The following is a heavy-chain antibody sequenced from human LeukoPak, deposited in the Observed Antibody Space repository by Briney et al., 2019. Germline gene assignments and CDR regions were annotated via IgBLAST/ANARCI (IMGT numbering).Heavy chain of an antibody. CDR2: IKQDGSEK. Sequence: GGSLRLSCAASGFTFSSYWMSWVRQAPGKGPGWVANIKQDGSEKYYVDSVKGRFTISRDNAKNSLYLQMNSLRAEDTAVYYCARVRRIAAAGEGLSWGQGTLVTVSS. D-gene: IGHD6-13*01. CDR3: ARVRRIAAAGEGLS. J-gene: IGHJ5*02. CDR1: GFTFSSYW. V-gene: IGHV3-7*03.